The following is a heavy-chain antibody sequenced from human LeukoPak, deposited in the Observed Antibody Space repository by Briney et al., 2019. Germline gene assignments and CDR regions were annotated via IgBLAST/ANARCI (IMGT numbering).Heavy chain of an antibody. CDR3: ASTSPIDAFDT. D-gene: IGHD1-26*01. V-gene: IGHV4-39*01. CDR1: GGSISSSSYY. Sequence: SETLSLTCTVSGGSISSSSYYWGWIRQPPGKGLEWIGSIYYSGSTYYNPSLKSRVTISVDTSKNQFSLKLSSVTAADTAVYYCASTSPIDAFDTWGQGTMVTVSS. CDR2: IYYSGST. J-gene: IGHJ3*02.